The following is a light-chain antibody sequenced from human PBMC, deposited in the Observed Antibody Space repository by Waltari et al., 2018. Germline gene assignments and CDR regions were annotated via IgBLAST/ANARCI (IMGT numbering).Light chain of an antibody. Sequence: EIVLTQSPGTLSLSPGERATLSCRASQSVSFTYLAWYNHKPGQAPRILISGASNRAAGIPDRFSASGSGTEFTLTISRVEPEDFAVYYCQQYGRSPNTFGQGTRLEIK. V-gene: IGKV3-20*01. CDR3: QQYGRSPNT. CDR1: QSVSFTY. CDR2: GAS. J-gene: IGKJ5*01.